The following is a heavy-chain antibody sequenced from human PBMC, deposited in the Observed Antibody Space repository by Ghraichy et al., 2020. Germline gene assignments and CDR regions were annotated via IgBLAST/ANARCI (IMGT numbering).Heavy chain of an antibody. D-gene: IGHD5-18*01. CDR2: VYYTGST. V-gene: IGHV4-59*01. CDR3: ARAGYSYGTGYYFDY. J-gene: IGHJ4*02. Sequence: SETLSLTCTVSGGSISNYYWTWIRQPPGKGLEWIGFVYYTGSTNYSPSLKSRVTISVDASKNQFSLKLTSVTAADTAVYYCARAGYSYGTGYYFDYWGQGTLVTVSS. CDR1: GGSISNYY.